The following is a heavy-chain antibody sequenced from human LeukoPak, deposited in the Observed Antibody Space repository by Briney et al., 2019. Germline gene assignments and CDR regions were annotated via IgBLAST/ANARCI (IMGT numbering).Heavy chain of an antibody. CDR1: GFTFSNFW. CDR3: ARVYETNGYLY. J-gene: IGHJ4*02. CDR2: IYGDGSFT. D-gene: IGHD3-22*01. V-gene: IGHV3-74*01. Sequence: GGSLRLSCAASGFTFSNFWKHWVRQAPGKGLVWVALIYGDGSFTRYADSVKGRFTISRDNAKNTVYLQMNSLRVEDTAVYYCARVYETNGYLYWGQGSLVTVSS.